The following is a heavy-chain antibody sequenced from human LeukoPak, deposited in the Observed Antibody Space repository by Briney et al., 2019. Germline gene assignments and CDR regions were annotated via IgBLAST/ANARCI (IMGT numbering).Heavy chain of an antibody. CDR2: ISWNSGSI. Sequence: GRSLRLSCAASGFTFDDYAMHWVRQAPGKGLEWVSGISWNSGSIGYADSAKGRFTISRDNAKNSLYLQMNSLRAEDMALYYCAKDVGPRIMAIWGQGTMVTVSS. J-gene: IGHJ3*02. CDR3: AKDVGPRIMAI. D-gene: IGHD3-16*01. CDR1: GFTFDDYA. V-gene: IGHV3-9*03.